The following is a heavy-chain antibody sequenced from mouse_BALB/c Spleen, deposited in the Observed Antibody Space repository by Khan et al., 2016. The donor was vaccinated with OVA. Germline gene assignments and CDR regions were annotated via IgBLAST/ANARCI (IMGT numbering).Heavy chain of an antibody. CDR3: ARTARIKY. CDR2: ISYSGST. D-gene: IGHD1-2*01. V-gene: IGHV3-2*02. Sequence: QLEESGPGLVKPSQSLSLTCTVTGYSITSGYGWNWIRQFPGNKLEWMGYISYSGSTNYNPSLKSRISITRDTSKNQFFLQLNSVTTEDTATYHCARTARIKYWGQGTTLTVSS. CDR1: GYSITSGYG. J-gene: IGHJ2*01.